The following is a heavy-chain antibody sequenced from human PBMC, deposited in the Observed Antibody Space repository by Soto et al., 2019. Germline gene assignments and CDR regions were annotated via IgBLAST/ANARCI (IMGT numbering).Heavy chain of an antibody. CDR1: GFTFSSYN. CDR3: ARDLHDYVSFRFDP. D-gene: IGHD3-16*01. Sequence: EVQLVESGGGLVKPGGSLRLSCAASGFTFSSYNMNWVRQAPGKGLEWVSCISNSSSCTYYADSVKDRFTISRDNAKNTLYLQMNILRAEDTAVYYCARDLHDYVSFRFDPWGQGTLVTVSS. V-gene: IGHV3-21*01. J-gene: IGHJ5*02. CDR2: ISNSSSCT.